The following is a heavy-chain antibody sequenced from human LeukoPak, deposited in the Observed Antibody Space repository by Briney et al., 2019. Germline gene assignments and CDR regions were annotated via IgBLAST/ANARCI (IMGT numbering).Heavy chain of an antibody. J-gene: IGHJ4*02. V-gene: IGHV4-59*01. CDR3: ARDSPPQYASSSAGFDY. CDR2: IYYRGNT. Sequence: SETLSLTCIVSGDSIRNYYWSWIRQPPGKGLEWIGYIYYRGNTNYNPSLKSRVIISIDTSKNQFSLKMSSVTAADTAVYFCARDSPPQYASSSAGFDYWGQGTLVTVSS. D-gene: IGHD6-6*01. CDR1: GDSIRNYY.